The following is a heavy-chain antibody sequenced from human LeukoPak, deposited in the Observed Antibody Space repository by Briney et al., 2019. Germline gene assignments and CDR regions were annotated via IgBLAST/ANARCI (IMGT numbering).Heavy chain of an antibody. CDR2: INSDGSST. J-gene: IGHJ6*04. CDR1: EFTFSSYW. Sequence: GGSLRLSCAASEFTFSSYWMHWVRQAPGKGLVWVSRINSDGSSTSYADSVKGRFTISRDNAKNTLYLQMNSLRAEDTAVYYCARVGRSHGMDVWGKGTTVTVSS. D-gene: IGHD2-15*01. CDR3: ARVGRSHGMDV. V-gene: IGHV3-74*01.